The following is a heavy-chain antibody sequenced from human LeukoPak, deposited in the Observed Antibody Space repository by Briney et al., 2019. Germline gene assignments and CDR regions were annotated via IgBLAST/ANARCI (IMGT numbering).Heavy chain of an antibody. V-gene: IGHV4-39*01. Sequence: PWETLSLTCSVSGGSISSSSYYWGWIRQPPGNGLEWTGSIHYTGSTFYNPSLKGRVTISVDTSKHQFSLNLSSVTAADTAVYYCAAIIAVAGIPLVDPWGQGTLVTVSS. J-gene: IGHJ5*02. CDR3: AAIIAVAGIPLVDP. CDR1: GGSISSSSYY. CDR2: IHYTGST. D-gene: IGHD6-19*01.